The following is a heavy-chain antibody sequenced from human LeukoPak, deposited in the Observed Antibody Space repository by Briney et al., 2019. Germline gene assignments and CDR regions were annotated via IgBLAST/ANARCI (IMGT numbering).Heavy chain of an antibody. J-gene: IGHJ3*02. CDR3: ARDCIAAAGHDAFDI. CDR1: GFTFSDYY. CDR2: ISSSGSTI. V-gene: IGHV3-11*01. D-gene: IGHD6-13*01. Sequence: GGSLRLSCAASGFTFSDYYMSWIRRAPGKGLEWVSYISSSGSTIYYADSVKGRFTISRDNAKNSLYLQMNSLRAEDTAVYYCARDCIAAAGHDAFDIWGQGTMVTVSS.